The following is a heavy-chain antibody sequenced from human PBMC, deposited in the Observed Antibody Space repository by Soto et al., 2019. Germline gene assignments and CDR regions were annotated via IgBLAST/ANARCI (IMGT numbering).Heavy chain of an antibody. V-gene: IGHV3-23*01. J-gene: IGHJ5*02. D-gene: IGHD6-19*01. Sequence: GGSLRLSCAASGFTFSSYAMSWVRQAPGKGLEWVSAISGSGGSTYYADSVKGRFTISRDNSKNTLYLQMNSLRAEDTAVYYCAKRLHPGIAVAGSTPWFDPWGQGTLVTVSS. CDR3: AKRLHPGIAVAGSTPWFDP. CDR1: GFTFSSYA. CDR2: ISGSGGST.